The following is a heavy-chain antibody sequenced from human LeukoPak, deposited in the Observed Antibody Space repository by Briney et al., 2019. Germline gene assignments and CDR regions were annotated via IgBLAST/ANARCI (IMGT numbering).Heavy chain of an antibody. CDR3: ARERVPGLKTVLLWFGEADY. CDR2: IKQDGSEK. V-gene: IGHV3-7*01. Sequence: GGSLRLSCAASGFTFSSYWMSWVRQAPGKGLEWVANIKQDGSEKYYVDSVKGRFTISRDNAKNSLYLQMNSLRAEDTAVYYCARERVPGLKTVLLWFGEADYWGQGTLVTVSS. D-gene: IGHD3-10*01. J-gene: IGHJ4*02. CDR1: GFTFSSYW.